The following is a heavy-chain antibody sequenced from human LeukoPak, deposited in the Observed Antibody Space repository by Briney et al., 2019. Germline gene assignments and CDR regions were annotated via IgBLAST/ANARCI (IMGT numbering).Heavy chain of an antibody. D-gene: IGHD6-6*01. CDR3: ARTGGGSSSGNYYYYMDV. CDR1: GYTFTSYG. V-gene: IGHV1-18*01. J-gene: IGHJ6*03. CDR2: ISSDNGNT. Sequence: GASVNVSCKASGYTFTSYGIFWVREAPGQGLEWMGWISSDNGNTKYAQKLQGRVTMTTDTSTSTAYMELRSLRSDDTAEYYCARTGGGSSSGNYYYYMDVWGKGTTVTVSS.